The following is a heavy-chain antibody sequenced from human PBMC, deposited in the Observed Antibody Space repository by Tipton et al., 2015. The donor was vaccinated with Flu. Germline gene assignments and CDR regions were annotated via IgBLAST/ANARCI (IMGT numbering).Heavy chain of an antibody. CDR3: ARQDCSTSTCYVDY. J-gene: IGHJ4*02. V-gene: IGHV5-51*01. D-gene: IGHD2-21*01. CDR2: IYPDDSDT. Sequence: QLVQSGPEVKKPGESLKISCKGFGDSFISYWIGWVRQMPGKGLEWMGIIYPDDSDTRYSPSFQGQVTISADKSLNTAYLQWTSLKASDTAMYYCARQDCSTSTCYVDYWGQGTLVTVSS. CDR1: GDSFISYW.